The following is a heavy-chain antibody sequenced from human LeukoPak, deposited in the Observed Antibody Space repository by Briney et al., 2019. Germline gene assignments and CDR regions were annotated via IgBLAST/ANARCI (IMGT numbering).Heavy chain of an antibody. CDR1: GSTFSDHY. J-gene: IGHJ4*02. D-gene: IGHD1-20*01. V-gene: IGHV3-72*01. CDR3: ARDRGGDITGSYYFDY. CDR2: TRNKANSYTT. Sequence: QPGGSLRLSCAASGSTFSDHYMDWVRQAPGKGLEWVGRTRNKANSYTTEYAASVKGRFTISRDDSKNSLYLQMNSLKTEDTAVYYCARDRGGDITGSYYFDYWGQGTLVTVSS.